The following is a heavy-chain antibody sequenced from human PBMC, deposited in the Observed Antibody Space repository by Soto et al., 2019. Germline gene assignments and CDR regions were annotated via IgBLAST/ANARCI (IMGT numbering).Heavy chain of an antibody. J-gene: IGHJ5*01. CDR1: GYTFTSYD. Sequence: ASVKVSCKASGYTFTSYDINWVRQTAGQGLEWMGWMSPKTANTGYAQKFQGRVTMTRSTSISTAYMELSSLTSEDTAVYYCKGRPPNWGLASWRQGTPVSVTA. V-gene: IGHV1-8*01. D-gene: IGHD7-27*01. CDR2: MSPKTANT. CDR3: KGRPPNWGLAS.